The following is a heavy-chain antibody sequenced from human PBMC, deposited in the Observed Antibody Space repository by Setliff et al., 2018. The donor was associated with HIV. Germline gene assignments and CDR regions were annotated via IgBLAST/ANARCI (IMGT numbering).Heavy chain of an antibody. D-gene: IGHD2-8*02. CDR3: AKSLLVAGNDY. V-gene: IGHV3-53*01. CDR2: IGTGGDT. J-gene: IGHJ4*02. CDR1: GGSISSYY. Sequence: ETLSLTCTVSGGSISSYYWSWIRQPAGKGLEWVSAIGTGGDTYYADSVKGRFTISRDNSKNTLYLQMISLRADDTAVYYCAKSLLVAGNDYWGQGTLVTVSS.